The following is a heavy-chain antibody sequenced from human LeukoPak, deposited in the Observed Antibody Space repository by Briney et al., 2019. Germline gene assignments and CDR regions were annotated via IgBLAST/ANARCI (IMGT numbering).Heavy chain of an antibody. CDR1: GFTFSSYA. V-gene: IGHV3-30-3*01. CDR2: ISYDGSNK. D-gene: IGHD6-19*01. J-gene: IGHJ4*02. CDR3: ARQRRSSGWPDDY. Sequence: PGGSLRLSCAASGFTFSSYAMHWVRQAPGKGLEWVAVISYDGSNKYYADSVKGRFTISRDNSKNTLYLQMNSLRAEDTAVYYCARQRRSSGWPDDYWGQGTLVTVSS.